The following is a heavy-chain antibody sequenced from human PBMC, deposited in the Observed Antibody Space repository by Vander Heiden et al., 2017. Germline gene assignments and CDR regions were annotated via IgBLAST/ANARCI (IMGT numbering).Heavy chain of an antibody. CDR1: GFTFSSYG. CDR3: AKNRGRRGGPLDY. CDR2: ISYDGSNK. J-gene: IGHJ4*02. Sequence: QPGTSLRLSCAASGFTFSSYGMHRVRQAPGKGLEWVAVISYDGSNKYYADSVKGRFTISRDNSKNTLYLQMNSLRAEDTAVYYCAKNRGRRGGPLDYWGQGTLVTVSS. V-gene: IGHV3-30*18. D-gene: IGHD3-16*01.